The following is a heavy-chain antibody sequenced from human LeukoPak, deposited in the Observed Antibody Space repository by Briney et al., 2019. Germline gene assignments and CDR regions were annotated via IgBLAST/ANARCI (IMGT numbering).Heavy chain of an antibody. J-gene: IGHJ6*03. CDR1: GGSVTGYF. Sequence: SETLSLTCTVSGGSVTGYFRSWIRQPPGKGLEWLGYVFYEGNTRYNPSLESRVTTSVDTTKKQFSLKLSSVTAADTAVYYCARDRGGGYYYYMDVWGKGTTVTVSS. CDR3: ARDRGGGYYYYMDV. V-gene: IGHV4-59*02. D-gene: IGHD3-10*01. CDR2: VFYEGNT.